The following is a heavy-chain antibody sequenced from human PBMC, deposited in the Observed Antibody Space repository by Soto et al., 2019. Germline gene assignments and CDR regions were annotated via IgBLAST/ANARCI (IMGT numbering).Heavy chain of an antibody. D-gene: IGHD2-15*01. CDR2: INNSGDET. CDR3: SKGVYSVDY. CDR1: GFTFSSYA. Sequence: EVHLLESGGGLVQPGGSLRLSCAASGFTFSSYAMTWVRQAPGKGPEWVAGINNSGDETHYAASVRGRFTISRDNSKRTLYLQLGSLRAEDTALYFCSKGVYSVDYWGQGALVTVSS. V-gene: IGHV3-23*01. J-gene: IGHJ4*02.